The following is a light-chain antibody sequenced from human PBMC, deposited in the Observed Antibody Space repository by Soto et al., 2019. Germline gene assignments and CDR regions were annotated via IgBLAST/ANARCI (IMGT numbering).Light chain of an antibody. CDR2: AAS. Sequence: IQMTQYPSTLSGSVGDRVTITCRASQTISSWLAWYHQKPGKTPKLLIYAASSLQSGVPSRFSGSGSGTDFSLTISSLQPEDFATYYCQQANSFPITFGQGTRLEIK. J-gene: IGKJ5*01. CDR1: QTISSW. CDR3: QQANSFPIT. V-gene: IGKV1-12*01.